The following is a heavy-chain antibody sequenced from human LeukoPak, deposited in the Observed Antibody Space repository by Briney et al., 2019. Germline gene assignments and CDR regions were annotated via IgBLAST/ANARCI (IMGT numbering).Heavy chain of an antibody. CDR3: AREGYYDILTGYFPDY. J-gene: IGHJ4*02. CDR1: GFTFSSYT. V-gene: IGHV3-23*01. Sequence: GGSLRLSCAASGFTFSSYTMNWVRQAPGKGLEWVSAISGSGGSTYYADSVKGRFTISRDNSKNTLYLQMNSLRAEDTAVYYCAREGYYDILTGYFPDYWGQGTLVTVSS. D-gene: IGHD3-9*01. CDR2: ISGSGGST.